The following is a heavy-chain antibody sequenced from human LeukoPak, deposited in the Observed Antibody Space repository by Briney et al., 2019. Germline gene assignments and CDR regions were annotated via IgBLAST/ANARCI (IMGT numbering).Heavy chain of an antibody. CDR2: IYYSGST. CDR1: GGSISSYY. Sequence: PSETLSLTCTVSGGSISSYYWSWIRQPPGKGLEWIGYIYYSGSTNYNPSLKSRVTISVDTSKNQFSLKLSSVTAADTAVYYCARDIAYCGGDCSYAFDIWGQGTMVTVSS. D-gene: IGHD2-21*02. V-gene: IGHV4-59*01. J-gene: IGHJ3*02. CDR3: ARDIAYCGGDCSYAFDI.